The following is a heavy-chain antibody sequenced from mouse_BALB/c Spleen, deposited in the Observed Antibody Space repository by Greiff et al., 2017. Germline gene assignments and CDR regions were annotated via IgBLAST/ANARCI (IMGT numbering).Heavy chain of an antibody. V-gene: IGHV5-12-2*01. J-gene: IGHJ3*01. CDR1: GFTFSSYT. CDR2: ISNGGGST. D-gene: IGHD2-14*01. Sequence: EVQGVESGGGLVKPGGSLKLSCAASGFTFSSYTMSWVRQTPEKRLEWVAYISNGGGSTYYPDTVKGRFTISRDNAKNTLYLQMSSLKSEDTAMYYCARHRYDAWFAYWGQGTLVTVSA. CDR3: ARHRYDAWFAY.